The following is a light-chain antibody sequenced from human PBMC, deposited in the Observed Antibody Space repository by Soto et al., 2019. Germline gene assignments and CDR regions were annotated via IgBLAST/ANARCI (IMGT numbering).Light chain of an antibody. CDR2: EVS. CDR3: SSYPSSSTRV. CDR1: SSDVGGYHY. Sequence: QSALTQPASVSGAPGQSITISCTGTSSDVGGYHYVSWYQQHPGKAPKLMIYEVSNRPSGVSNRFSGSKSGNTASLTISVLQAAHEADYYSSSYPSSSTRVFGTGTKLTVL. V-gene: IGLV2-14*01. J-gene: IGLJ1*01.